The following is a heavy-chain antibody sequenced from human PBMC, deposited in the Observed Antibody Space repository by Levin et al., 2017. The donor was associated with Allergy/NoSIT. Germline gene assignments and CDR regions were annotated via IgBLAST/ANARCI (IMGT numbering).Heavy chain of an antibody. D-gene: IGHD2-21*02. J-gene: IGHJ2*01. CDR3: ARAPYCGGDCAWYFDL. CDR2: IKQDGIEK. CDR1: GFTFTYYW. Sequence: GGSLRLSCAASGFTFTYYWMSWVRRAPGKGLEWVAKIKQDGIEKYYVDSVKGRFTISRDNAKDSLYLQMNSLRAEDTAVYYCARAPYCGGDCAWYFDLWGRGTLVTVSS. V-gene: IGHV3-7*01.